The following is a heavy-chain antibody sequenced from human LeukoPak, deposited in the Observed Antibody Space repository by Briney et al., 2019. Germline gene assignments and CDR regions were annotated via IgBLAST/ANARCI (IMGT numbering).Heavy chain of an antibody. D-gene: IGHD1-1*01. CDR2: ISTHNGNT. CDR3: ARDVPGSIGTTARFDP. Sequence: ASVKVSCKSSGYTSSNYGISWMRQASGQGLEWMGWISTHNGNTNYAQKFQGRVTMTTDKSTSTTYMELRSLTSDDTAVYYCARDVPGSIGTTARFDPWGQGTLVTVSS. CDR1: GYTSSNYG. V-gene: IGHV1-18*01. J-gene: IGHJ5*02.